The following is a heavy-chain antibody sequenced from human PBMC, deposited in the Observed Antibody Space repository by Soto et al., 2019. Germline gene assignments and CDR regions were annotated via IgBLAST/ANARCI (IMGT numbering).Heavy chain of an antibody. CDR3: ARDRGLTGIAAAGIFGHPFDP. J-gene: IGHJ5*02. Sequence: PSETLSLTCTVSGGSISSGGYYWSWIRQHPGKGLEWIGYIYYSGSTYYNPSLKSRVTISVDTSKNQFSLKLSSVTAADTAVYYCARDRGLTGIAAAGIFGHPFDPWGQGTLITVS. D-gene: IGHD6-13*01. CDR2: IYYSGST. V-gene: IGHV4-31*03. CDR1: GGSISSGGYY.